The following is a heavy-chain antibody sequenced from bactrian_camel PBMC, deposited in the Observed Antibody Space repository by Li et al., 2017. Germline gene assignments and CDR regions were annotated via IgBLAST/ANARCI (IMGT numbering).Heavy chain of an antibody. V-gene: IGHV3S53*01. CDR3: VRRSNYWYYDY. J-gene: IGHJ4*01. CDR1: GFTFSSIC. D-gene: IGHD6*01. Sequence: HVQLVESGGGSVQAGGSLKLSCAGSGFTFSSICMGWLRQAPGKEREGVAIIDKDGRTSYADPVKGRFTGSRDNAKNTVYLQMNSRKPEDTAVYYCVRRSNYWYYDYGGQGTQVTVS. CDR2: IDKDGRT.